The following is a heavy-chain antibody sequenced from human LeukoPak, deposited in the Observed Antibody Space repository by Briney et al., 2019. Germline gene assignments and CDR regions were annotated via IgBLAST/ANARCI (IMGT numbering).Heavy chain of an antibody. CDR1: GGSISSYY. CDR2: IYYSGST. CDR3: ASGYSSSSEEFDY. V-gene: IGHV4-59*01. D-gene: IGHD6-6*01. J-gene: IGHJ4*02. Sequence: PSETLSLTCTVSGGSISSYYWSWIRQPPGKGLEWIGYIYYSGSTNYNPSLKSRVTISVDTSKNQFSLKLSCVTAADTAVYYCASGYSSSSEEFDYWGQGTLVTVSS.